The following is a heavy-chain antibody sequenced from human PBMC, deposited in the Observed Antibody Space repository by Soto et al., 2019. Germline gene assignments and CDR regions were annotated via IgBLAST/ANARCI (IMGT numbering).Heavy chain of an antibody. CDR3: VREGRTLGLSLGELFPTQNYHYYRMDV. Sequence: GASVKVSCKASGYSFTGYYIHWLRQAPGQGPEWMGWINPNTGDARYAQKFQGWVTLTRDTSISTAYMELNRLKSDDTAVFYCVREGRTLGLSLGELFPTQNYHYYRMDVWGQGTTVPVSS. D-gene: IGHD3-10*01. CDR1: GYSFTGYY. V-gene: IGHV1-2*04. J-gene: IGHJ6*02. CDR2: INPNTGDA.